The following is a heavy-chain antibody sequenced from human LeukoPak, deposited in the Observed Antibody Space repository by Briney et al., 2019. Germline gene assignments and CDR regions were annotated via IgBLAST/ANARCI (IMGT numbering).Heavy chain of an antibody. CDR2: ISSYNGNT. Sequence: ASVKVSCKTSGYTFTTYDINWVRQAPGQGLEWVGWISSYNGNTNYAQKLQGRVTMTTDTSTSTAYMELRSLRSDDAAVYYCVRAGSYYNLAYAADNWGQGSLVTVSS. J-gene: IGHJ4*02. V-gene: IGHV1-18*01. D-gene: IGHD3-10*01. CDR3: VRAGSYYNLAYAADN. CDR1: GYTFTTYD.